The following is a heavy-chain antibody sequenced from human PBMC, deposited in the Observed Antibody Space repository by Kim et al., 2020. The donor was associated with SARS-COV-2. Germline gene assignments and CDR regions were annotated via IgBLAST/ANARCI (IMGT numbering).Heavy chain of an antibody. D-gene: IGHD2-15*01. Sequence: GGSLRLSCAASGFTFSNAWMSWVRQAPGKGLEWVGRIKSKTDGGTTDYAAPVKGRFTISRDDSKNTLYLQMNSLKTEDTAVYYCTGPNFNTQDYYYYYGMDVWGQGTTVTVSS. CDR2: IKSKTDGGTT. CDR3: TGPNFNTQDYYYYYGMDV. J-gene: IGHJ6*02. CDR1: GFTFSNAW. V-gene: IGHV3-15*01.